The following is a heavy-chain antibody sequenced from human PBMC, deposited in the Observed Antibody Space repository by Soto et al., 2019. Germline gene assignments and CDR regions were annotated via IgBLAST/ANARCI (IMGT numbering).Heavy chain of an antibody. D-gene: IGHD3-10*01. J-gene: IGHJ5*02. CDR2: INPNSGGT. Sequence: QVQLVQSGAEVKKPGASVKVSCKASGYTFTGYYMHWVRQAPGQGLEWMGWINPNSGGTNYAQKFQGWVTMPRDTSISTAYMELSRLRSDDTAVHYCARDSYGSVPGGNWFDPWGQGTLVTVSS. CDR1: GYTFTGYY. CDR3: ARDSYGSVPGGNWFDP. V-gene: IGHV1-2*04.